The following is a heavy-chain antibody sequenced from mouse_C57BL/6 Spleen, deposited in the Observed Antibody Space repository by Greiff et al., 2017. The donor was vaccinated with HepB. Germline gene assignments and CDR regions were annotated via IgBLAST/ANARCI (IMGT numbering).Heavy chain of an antibody. V-gene: IGHV1-54*01. CDR1: GYAFTNYL. D-gene: IGHD1-1*01. CDR2: INPGSGVT. J-gene: IGHJ1*03. CDR3: ARGSSYGYWYFDV. Sequence: QVQLKESGAELVRPGTSVKVSCKASGYAFTNYLIEWVKQRPGQGLEWIGVINPGSGVTNYNEKLKGKATLTADKSSSTAYMQLSSLTSEDSAVYFCARGSSYGYWYFDVWGTGTTVTVSS.